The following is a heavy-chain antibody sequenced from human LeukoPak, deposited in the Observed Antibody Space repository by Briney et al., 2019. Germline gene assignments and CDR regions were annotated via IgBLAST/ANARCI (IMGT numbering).Heavy chain of an antibody. CDR3: ARDETVTSRSGDLGY. D-gene: IGHD4-17*01. Sequence: SETLSLTCNVSGESIGSSNYFWAWIRQTPGKGLEWLGTIFFTGITYSNPSLKSRVTISVDTSKNQLSLKLTSVTAADTAVYYCARDETVTSRSGDLGYWGQGTLVTVSS. CDR2: IFFTGIT. V-gene: IGHV4-39*07. CDR1: GESIGSSNYF. J-gene: IGHJ1*01.